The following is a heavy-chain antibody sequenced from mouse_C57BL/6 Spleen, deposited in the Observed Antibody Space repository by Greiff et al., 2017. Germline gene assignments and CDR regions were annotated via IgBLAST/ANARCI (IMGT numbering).Heavy chain of an antibody. CDR2: IDPSYSYT. CDR1: GYTFTSYW. J-gene: IGHJ4*01. D-gene: IGHD2-4*01. CDR3: ARAPPYYDYDHYAMDY. Sequence: QVQLQQPGAELVKPGASVKLSCKASGYTFTSYWMQWVKQRPGQGLEWIGEIDPSYSYTNYNQKFKGKATLTVDTSSSTAYMQLSSLTSDDSAVYYCARAPPYYDYDHYAMDYWGQGTSVTVSS. V-gene: IGHV1-50*01.